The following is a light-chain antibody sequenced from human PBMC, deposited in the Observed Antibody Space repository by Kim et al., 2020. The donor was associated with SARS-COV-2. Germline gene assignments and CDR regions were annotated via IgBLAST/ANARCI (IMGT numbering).Light chain of an antibody. J-gene: IGKJ1*01. Sequence: DIQMTQSPCSLSASVGDRVTITCRASQSISSYLNWYQQKPGKAPKLLIYAASSLQSGVPSRFSGSGSGTDFTLTISSLQPEDFATYYCQQSYSTLGTFGQGTKVDIK. CDR1: QSISSY. CDR2: AAS. V-gene: IGKV1-39*01. CDR3: QQSYSTLGT.